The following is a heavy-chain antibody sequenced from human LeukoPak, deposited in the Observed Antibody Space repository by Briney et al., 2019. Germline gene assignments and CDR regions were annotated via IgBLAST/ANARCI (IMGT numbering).Heavy chain of an antibody. CDR2: VHFGGTS. J-gene: IGHJ4*02. V-gene: IGHV4-39*01. Sequence: RASETLSLTCSVSDGSVSSSPFYWGWIRQPPGKGLEWIGNVHFGGTSHYNPSLKNRVTLSVDTSNNQFSLSLRAVTAADTAMYYCARRYGSSYFDSWGQGALVTVSS. CDR1: DGSVSSSPFY. D-gene: IGHD3-22*01. CDR3: ARRYGSSYFDS.